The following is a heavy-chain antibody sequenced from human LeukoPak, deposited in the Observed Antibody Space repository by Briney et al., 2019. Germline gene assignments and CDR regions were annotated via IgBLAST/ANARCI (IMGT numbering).Heavy chain of an antibody. CDR1: GYTFTSYA. CDR3: VRTYYDSSGYYRGFDY. D-gene: IGHD3-22*01. CDR2: INPSGGST. V-gene: IGHV1-46*01. Sequence: ASVKVSCKASGYTFTSYAMNWVRQAPGQGLEWMGIINPSGGSTSYAQKFQGRITMTRDMSTSTVYMELSSLRSEDTALYYCVRTYYDSSGYYRGFDYWGQGTLVTVSS. J-gene: IGHJ4*02.